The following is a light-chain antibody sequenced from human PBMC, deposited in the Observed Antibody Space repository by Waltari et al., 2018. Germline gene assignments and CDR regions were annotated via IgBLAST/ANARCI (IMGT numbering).Light chain of an antibody. CDR2: AAS. J-gene: IGKJ4*01. CDR3: QQYGSSPPLT. V-gene: IGKV3-20*01. Sequence: EIVLTQSPGTLSLSPGESATVSCRAAEYVRSGYLAWDRQKPGRAPRLLIYAASARATGVPGRFSGSGSGTDFTLTISGLEPEDVAVYYCQQYGSSPPLTFGGGTKVELK. CDR1: EYVRSGY.